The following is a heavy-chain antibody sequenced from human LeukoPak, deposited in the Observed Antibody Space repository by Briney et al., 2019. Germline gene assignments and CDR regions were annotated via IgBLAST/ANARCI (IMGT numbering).Heavy chain of an antibody. CDR1: GFTFSSYSM. V-gene: IGHV4-4*02. J-gene: IGHJ4*02. D-gene: IGHD6-6*01. CDR3: ARDVGARLSGF. CDR2: IYHSGNA. Sequence: GSLRLSCAASGFTFSSYSMNWVRQPPGKGLEWIGEIYHSGNANYNPSLKTRVTMSVDKSKNQFSLILSSVTAADTAVYYCARDVGARLSGFWGQGTLVTVSS.